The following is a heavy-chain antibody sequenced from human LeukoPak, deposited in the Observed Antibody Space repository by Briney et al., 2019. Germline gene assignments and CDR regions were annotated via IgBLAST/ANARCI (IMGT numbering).Heavy chain of an antibody. CDR1: DFTVGTNF. CDR2: IHSGGTT. Sequence: GGSLRLSCAASDFTVGTNFMSWVRQAPGKGLEWVSVIHSGGTTFYADSVKGRFTISRDNSKNTLYLQMNSLRAEDTAMYYCVPGHYAGSASWGQGTLVTVS. CDR3: VPGHYAGSAS. J-gene: IGHJ5*02. V-gene: IGHV3-53*01. D-gene: IGHD2-2*01.